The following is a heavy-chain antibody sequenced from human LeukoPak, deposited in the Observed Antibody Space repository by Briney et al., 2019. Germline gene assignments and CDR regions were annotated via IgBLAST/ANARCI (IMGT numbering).Heavy chain of an antibody. CDR3: ARGVDYYENSGTVDY. V-gene: IGHV3-33*01. Sequence: GGSLRLSCTASGFTFSDYGMHWVRQPPGKGLEWVAIIWYDGSNKTYEDSVKGRFTISRDNSKNTLYLQMNSLRAEDTAVYYCARGVDYYENSGTVDYWGQGTLVTVSS. CDR1: GFTFSDYG. CDR2: IWYDGSNK. D-gene: IGHD3-22*01. J-gene: IGHJ4*02.